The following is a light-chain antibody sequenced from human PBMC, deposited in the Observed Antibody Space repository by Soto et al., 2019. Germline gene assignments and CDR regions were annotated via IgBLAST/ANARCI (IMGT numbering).Light chain of an antibody. CDR1: QGITNY. CDR2: GAS. CDR3: QQYNSYAIT. V-gene: IGKV1-27*01. Sequence: DIQMTQSPSSLSASVGDRVTITCRASQGITNYLAWYQQKPGKVPKLLIYGASTLQSGVPSRFSGGGSGTDFTFTISSLQPEDVATYYCQQYNSYAITFGQGTRLEIK. J-gene: IGKJ5*01.